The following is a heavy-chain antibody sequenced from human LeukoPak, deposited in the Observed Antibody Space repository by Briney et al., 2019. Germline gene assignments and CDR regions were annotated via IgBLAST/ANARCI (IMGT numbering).Heavy chain of an antibody. Sequence: GGSLRLACAASGFRFSSYEMNWVRQAPGKGLEWVSYISSSGSTIHYADSVKGRFSISRDNSKNSLYLQMNSLRSEDTAMYYCAKESGKFDYWGQGTLVAVSS. CDR2: ISSSGSTI. V-gene: IGHV3-48*03. CDR3: AKESGKFDY. J-gene: IGHJ4*02. CDR1: GFRFSSYE.